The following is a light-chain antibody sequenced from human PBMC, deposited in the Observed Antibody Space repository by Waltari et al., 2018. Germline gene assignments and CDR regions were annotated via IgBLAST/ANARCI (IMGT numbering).Light chain of an antibody. CDR2: DVS. Sequence: QSALTQPRSVSGSPGQSVTISCIGTSSDVGGYNYVSWYQQHPGKAPKLMISDVSKRPSGVFGRFACSKSGNAASLAISGLQAEDEADYYCCSYAGSYAWVFGGGTKLTVL. J-gene: IGLJ3*02. V-gene: IGLV2-11*01. CDR1: SSDVGGYNY. CDR3: CSYAGSYAWV.